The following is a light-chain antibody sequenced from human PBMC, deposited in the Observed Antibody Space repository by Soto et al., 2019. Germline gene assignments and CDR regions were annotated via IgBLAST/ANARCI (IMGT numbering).Light chain of an antibody. V-gene: IGKV3-20*01. Sequence: EIVLTQSPGTLSLSPGERATLSCRASQSVSSSYLAWYQQKPGQAPRLLIYGASSRATGIPDRFSGSGSGTDFTLNISRLEPEDCAGYYCQQYGSLYTFGQGTKVEIK. J-gene: IGKJ2*01. CDR3: QQYGSLYT. CDR1: QSVSSSY. CDR2: GAS.